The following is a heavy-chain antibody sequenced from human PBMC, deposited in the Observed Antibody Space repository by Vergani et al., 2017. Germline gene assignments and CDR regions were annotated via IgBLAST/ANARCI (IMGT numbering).Heavy chain of an antibody. Sequence: EVQLVESGGGLVKPGGSLRLSCAASGFTFSNAWMSWVRQAPGKGLEWVGRIKSKTDGGTTDYAAPVKGRLTISRDDSKNTLYLQMKSLKTEDTAVYDCTTGIRTTAKQEVFDYWGQGTLVTVSS. V-gene: IGHV3-15*01. CDR2: IKSKTDGGTT. CDR3: TTGIRTTAKQEVFDY. D-gene: IGHD4-17*01. CDR1: GFTFSNAW. J-gene: IGHJ4*02.